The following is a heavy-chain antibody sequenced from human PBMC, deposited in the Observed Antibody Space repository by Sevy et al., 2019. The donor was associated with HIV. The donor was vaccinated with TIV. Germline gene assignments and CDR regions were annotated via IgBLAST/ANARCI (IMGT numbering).Heavy chain of an antibody. Sequence: ASVKVSCKASGYTFTGYSMHWVRQAPGQGLEWMGCINPNSGGTNYAQKFQGRVTMTRDTSISTAYMELSSLRSDDTAVYYCARVWNSDYYDSTGPNWLDPWGQGTLVTVSS. CDR2: INPNSGGT. V-gene: IGHV1-2*02. CDR1: GYTFTGYS. J-gene: IGHJ5*02. CDR3: ARVWNSDYYDSTGPNWLDP. D-gene: IGHD3-22*01.